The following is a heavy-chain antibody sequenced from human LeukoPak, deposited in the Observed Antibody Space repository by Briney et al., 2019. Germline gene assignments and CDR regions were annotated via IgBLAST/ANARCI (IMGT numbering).Heavy chain of an antibody. CDR1: GFTFSSHS. CDR2: ISGSSSYI. V-gene: IGHV3-21*01. CDR3: ARARICGGSSCYSRGFDY. J-gene: IGHJ4*02. Sequence: GGSLRLSCADSGFTFSSHSMSWVRQAPGMGQEWVSSISGSSSYIFYADSVKGRFTLSRDNAKNSLYLQMNSLRVEDTAVYYCARARICGGSSCYSRGFDYWGQGTLFTVSS. D-gene: IGHD2-15*01.